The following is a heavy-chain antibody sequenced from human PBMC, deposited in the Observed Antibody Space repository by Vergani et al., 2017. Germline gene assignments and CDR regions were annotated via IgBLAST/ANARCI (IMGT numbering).Heavy chain of an antibody. Sequence: EVQLVESGGGLVQPGGSLRLSCAASGFTFSSYSMNWVRQAPGKGLEWVSSISSSSSYIYYADSVKGRFTISRDNAKNSLYLQMNSLRAEDTAVYYCARESSSYPGIDYWGQGTLVTVSS. CDR1: GFTFSSYS. V-gene: IGHV3-21*01. CDR3: ARESSSYPGIDY. J-gene: IGHJ4*02. CDR2: ISSSSSYI. D-gene: IGHD6-13*01.